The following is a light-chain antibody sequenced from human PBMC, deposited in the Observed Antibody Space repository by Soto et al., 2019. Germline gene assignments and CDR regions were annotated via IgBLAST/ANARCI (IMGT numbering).Light chain of an antibody. J-gene: IGLJ1*01. CDR2: EVS. V-gene: IGLV2-14*01. CDR1: SSDIGNYDF. CDR3: SSYAGSNNLYV. Sequence: QSALTQPASVSGSPGQSITISCTGTSSDIGNYDFVSWYQQVPGTAPKAMIYEVSSRPSGVSNRFSGSKSGNTASLTVSGLQDEDEADYYCSSYAGSNNLYVFGTGTKVTVL.